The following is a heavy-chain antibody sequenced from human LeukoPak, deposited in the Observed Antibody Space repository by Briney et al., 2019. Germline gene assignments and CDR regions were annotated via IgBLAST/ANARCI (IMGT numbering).Heavy chain of an antibody. CDR1: GYTFTSYA. CDR2: INTNTGNP. D-gene: IGHD2-2*02. J-gene: IGHJ6*02. Sequence: VASVKVSCKASGYTFTSYAMNWVRQAPGQGLEWMGWINTNTGNPTYAQGFTGRFVFSLDTSVSTAYLQISSLKAEDTAVYYCAREYCSSTSCYTDYYYGMDVWGQGTTVTVSS. V-gene: IGHV7-4-1*02. CDR3: AREYCSSTSCYTDYYYGMDV.